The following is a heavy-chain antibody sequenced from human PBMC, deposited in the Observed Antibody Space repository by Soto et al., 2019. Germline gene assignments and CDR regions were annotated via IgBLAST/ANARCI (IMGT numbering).Heavy chain of an antibody. CDR2: ISAYNGNT. J-gene: IGHJ6*02. CDR3: ARCVLGGDCSGGSCYGYGMDV. Sequence: QVQLVQSGAEVKKPGASVKVSCKASGYTFTSYGISWVRQAPGQGLEWMGWISAYNGNTNYAQKLQGRVTMTTDTSTSTAYMELRSLRSDDTAVYYCARCVLGGDCSGGSCYGYGMDVWVQGTTVTVSS. D-gene: IGHD2-15*01. V-gene: IGHV1-18*01. CDR1: GYTFTSYG.